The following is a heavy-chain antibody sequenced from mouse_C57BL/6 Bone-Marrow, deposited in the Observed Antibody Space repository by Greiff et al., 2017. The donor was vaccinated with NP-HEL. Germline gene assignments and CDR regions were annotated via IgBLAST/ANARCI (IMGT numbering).Heavy chain of an antibody. CDR3: ARLVVAPYFDY. V-gene: IGHV1-82*01. Sequence: QVQLKESGPELVKPGASVKISCKASGYAFSSSWMNWVKQRPGKGLEWIGRIYPGDGDTNYNGKFKGKATLTADKSSSTAYMQLSSLTSEDSAVYFCARLVVAPYFDYWGQGTTLTVSS. CDR2: IYPGDGDT. J-gene: IGHJ2*01. CDR1: GYAFSSSW. D-gene: IGHD1-1*01.